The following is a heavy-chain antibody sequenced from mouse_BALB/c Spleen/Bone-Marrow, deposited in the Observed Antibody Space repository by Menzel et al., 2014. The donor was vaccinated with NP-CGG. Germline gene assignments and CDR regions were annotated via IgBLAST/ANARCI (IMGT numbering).Heavy chain of an antibody. J-gene: IGHJ4*01. Sequence: QVQLKHSGPELVKPGASVKISCKASGYAFSSSWMNWVKQRPGQGLEWIGRIYPGDGDTNYNGKFKGKATLTADKSSSTAYTQLSSRTSVDSAVYFCARQLGLYAMDYWGQGTSVTVSS. D-gene: IGHD3-1*01. V-gene: IGHV1-82*01. CDR2: IYPGDGDT. CDR3: ARQLGLYAMDY. CDR1: GYAFSSSW.